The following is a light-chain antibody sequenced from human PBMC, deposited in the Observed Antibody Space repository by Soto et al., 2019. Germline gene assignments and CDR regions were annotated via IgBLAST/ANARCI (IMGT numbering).Light chain of an antibody. J-gene: IGKJ2*01. CDR1: QSILYSSNNKNY. V-gene: IGKV4-1*01. CDR3: QQYYTTPPL. CDR2: WAS. Sequence: DIVMTQSPESLAVSLGERATINCKSSQSILYSSNNKNYLAWYQQKPGQPPKLLIYWASARESGVPDRFSGSGSGTDFTLPISGLQAEDVAVYSCQQYYTTPPLFGQGTKLEIK.